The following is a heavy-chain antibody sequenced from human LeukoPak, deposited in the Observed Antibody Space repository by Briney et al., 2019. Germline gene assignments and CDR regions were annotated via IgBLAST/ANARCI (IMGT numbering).Heavy chain of an antibody. J-gene: IGHJ4*02. CDR3: ARRGDGYNFGIYDY. CDR1: GGSISSYY. V-gene: IGHV4-4*07. Sequence: SETLSLTCTVSGGSISSYYWSWIRQPAGKGLEWIGRIYTSGSTNYNPSLKSRVTMSVDTSKNQFSLKLSSVTAADTAVYYCARRGDGYNFGIYDYWGQGTLVTVSS. CDR2: IYTSGST. D-gene: IGHD5-24*01.